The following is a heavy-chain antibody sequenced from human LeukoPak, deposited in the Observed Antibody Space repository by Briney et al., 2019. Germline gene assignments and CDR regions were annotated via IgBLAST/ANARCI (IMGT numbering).Heavy chain of an antibody. V-gene: IGHV4-59*01. CDR1: GGSISSYY. Sequence: SETLSLTRTVSGGSISSYYWSWIRQPPGKGLEWIGYIYYSGSTNYNPSLKSRVTISVDTSKNQFSLKLSSVTAADTAVYYCARVDGYCSGGSCYSPFYYGMDVWGQGTTVTVSS. CDR3: ARVDGYCSGGSCYSPFYYGMDV. D-gene: IGHD2-15*01. J-gene: IGHJ6*02. CDR2: IYYSGST.